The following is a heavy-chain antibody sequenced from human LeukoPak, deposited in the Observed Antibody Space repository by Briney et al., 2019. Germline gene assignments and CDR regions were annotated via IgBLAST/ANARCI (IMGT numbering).Heavy chain of an antibody. Sequence: GGSLRLSCAASGFTFSSYWMSWVRQAPGKGLEWVANIKQDGSEKYYVDSVKGRFTISRDNAKNPLYLQMNSLRAEDTAVYYCARDREYTDYLHNWFDPWGQGTLVTVSS. D-gene: IGHD4-11*01. CDR1: GFTFSSYW. CDR3: ARDREYTDYLHNWFDP. CDR2: IKQDGSEK. J-gene: IGHJ5*02. V-gene: IGHV3-7*01.